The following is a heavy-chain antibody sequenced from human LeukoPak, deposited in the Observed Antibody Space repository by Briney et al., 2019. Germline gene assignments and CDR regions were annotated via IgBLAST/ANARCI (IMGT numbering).Heavy chain of an antibody. V-gene: IGHV4-61*02. CDR1: GGSTSSGSYY. J-gene: IGHJ4*02. CDR3: ARWDMVRGNFDY. D-gene: IGHD3-10*01. Sequence: PSQTLSLTCTVSGGSTSSGSYYWSWIRQPAGKGLEWIGRIYTSGSTNYNPSLKSRVTISVDTSKNQFSLKLSSVTAADTAVYYCARWDMVRGNFDYWGQGTLVTVSS. CDR2: IYTSGST.